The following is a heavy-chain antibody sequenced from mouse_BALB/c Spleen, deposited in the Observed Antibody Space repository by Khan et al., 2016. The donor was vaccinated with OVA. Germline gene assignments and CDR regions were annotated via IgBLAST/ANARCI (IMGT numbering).Heavy chain of an antibody. CDR2: ITYSGST. J-gene: IGHJ2*01. Sequence: VQLKESGPGLVKPSQSLSLTCTVTGYSITSDYAWNWIRQFPGNKLEWMAYITYSGSTGSNPSLKGRISITRDTSKIQFFLQLNSVTTEDTAPYYCASDYGSSYLFFDYWGQGTTLTVSS. V-gene: IGHV3-2*02. CDR1: GYSITSDYA. CDR3: ASDYGSSYLFFDY. D-gene: IGHD1-1*01.